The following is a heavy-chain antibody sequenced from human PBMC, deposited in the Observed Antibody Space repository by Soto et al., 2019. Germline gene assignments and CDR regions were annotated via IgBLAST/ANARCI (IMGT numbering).Heavy chain of an antibody. D-gene: IGHD2-2*02. CDR3: ARGIVVVPAAIRYMDV. CDR1: GFTFSSYW. J-gene: IGHJ6*03. CDR2: IKQDGSEK. V-gene: IGHV3-7*04. Sequence: EVQLVESGGGLVQPGGSLRLSCAASGFTFSSYWMSWVRQAPGKGLEWVANIKQDGSEKYYVDSVKGRFTISRDNAKNSLYLQMNSLRAEDTAVYYCARGIVVVPAAIRYMDVWGKGTTVTVSS.